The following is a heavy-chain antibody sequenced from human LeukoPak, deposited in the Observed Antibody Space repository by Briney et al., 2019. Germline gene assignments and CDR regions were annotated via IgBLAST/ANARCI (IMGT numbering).Heavy chain of an antibody. CDR3: AKNGTYFDFDY. J-gene: IGHJ4*02. CDR1: GFSFSNAW. Sequence: GGSLRLSCTASGFSFSNAWMSWVRQAPGKGLEWVANIDQDGGEKYYVDSVKGRFTIFRDNSKNSLFLQMNSLSPEDTAVYYCAKNGTYFDFDYWGQGALVTVSP. V-gene: IGHV3-7*01. CDR2: IDQDGGEK. D-gene: IGHD1-26*01.